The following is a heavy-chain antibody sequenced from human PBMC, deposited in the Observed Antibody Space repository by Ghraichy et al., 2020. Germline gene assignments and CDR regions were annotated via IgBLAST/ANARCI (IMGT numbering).Heavy chain of an antibody. Sequence: SETPSLTCAVYNAPFKSYYWSWIRQPPGKGLEWIWEINHSGSTKCNPSLKSRVSMSVDTSKDQVSLNLRSVTAADTAVYYCARGRKSSQQLVPLPFDYWGQGTLVTVPS. J-gene: IGHJ4*02. CDR3: ARGRKSSQQLVPLPFDY. D-gene: IGHD6-13*01. CDR2: INHSGST. CDR1: NAPFKSYY. V-gene: IGHV4-34*01.